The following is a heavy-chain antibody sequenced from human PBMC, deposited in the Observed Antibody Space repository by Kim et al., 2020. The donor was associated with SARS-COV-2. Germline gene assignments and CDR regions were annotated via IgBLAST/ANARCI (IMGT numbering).Heavy chain of an antibody. CDR1: GYTFIDYA. CDR3: SKDIHVAGTFSYFHH. Sequence: ASVKVSCTTSGYTFIDYAIHWVRQAPGQRLEWMGWIDTGNGNTRYSQRFQGRVTFTRDTSATTAYLEMSSLKSEDTAVYYCSKDIHVAGTFSYFHHWGQG. V-gene: IGHV1-3*04. D-gene: IGHD6-19*01. CDR2: IDTGNGNT. J-gene: IGHJ1*01.